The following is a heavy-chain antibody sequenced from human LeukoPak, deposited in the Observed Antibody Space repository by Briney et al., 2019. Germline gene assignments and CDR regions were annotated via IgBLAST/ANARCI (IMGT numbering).Heavy chain of an antibody. CDR3: AXXRDXYDSSGFYTYDV. CDR2: IFPGDSDT. D-gene: IGHD3-22*01. J-gene: IGHJ3*01. CDR1: GYDFPSYY. Sequence: KAGESLKISCVTSGYDFPSYYIAWVRQMPGKGPEWMGVIFPGDSDTRYNPACKGQVTMSVDTSVDTAYLRWSSLKASDAAMYFXAXXRDXYDSSGFYTYDVWGHGTRVIV. V-gene: IGHV5-51*01.